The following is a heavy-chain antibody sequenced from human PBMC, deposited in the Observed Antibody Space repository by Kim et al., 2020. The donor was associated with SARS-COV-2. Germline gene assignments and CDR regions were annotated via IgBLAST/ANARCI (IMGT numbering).Heavy chain of an antibody. CDR3: ARVNYYYDSSGYEVYYYYYYMDV. Sequence: SETLSLTCAVSGGSISSGGYSWSWIRQPPGKGLEWIGYIYHSGSTYYNPSLKSRVTISVDRSKNQFSLKLSSVTAADTAVYYCARVNYYYDSSGYEVYYYYYYMDVWGKGTTVTVSS. V-gene: IGHV4-30-2*01. D-gene: IGHD3-22*01. CDR2: IYHSGST. J-gene: IGHJ6*03. CDR1: GGSISSGGYS.